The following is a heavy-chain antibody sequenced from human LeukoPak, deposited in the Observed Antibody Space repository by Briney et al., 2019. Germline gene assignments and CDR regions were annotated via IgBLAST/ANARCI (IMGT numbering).Heavy chain of an antibody. V-gene: IGHV3-9*01. J-gene: IGHJ4*02. CDR1: GFTFDDYA. CDR3: AKAGCSSTTCYVNS. D-gene: IGHD2-2*01. CDR2: INWNSGTI. Sequence: PGGSLRLSCAASGFTFDDYAMHWFRQAPGKGLEWVSVINWNSGTIIYADSVRGRFTISRDNAKNSLYLQMNSLRPDDTAFYYCAKAGCSSTTCYVNSWGQGALVTVSS.